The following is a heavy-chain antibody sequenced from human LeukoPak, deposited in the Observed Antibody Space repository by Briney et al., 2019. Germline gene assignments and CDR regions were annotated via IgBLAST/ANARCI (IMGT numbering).Heavy chain of an antibody. CDR3: ARLGGYYFDY. CDR2: IYHSGST. D-gene: IGHD1-26*01. V-gene: IGHV4-30-2*01. CDR1: GGSISSGGYY. J-gene: IGHJ4*02. Sequence: SQTLSLTCTVSGGSISSGGYYWSWIRQPPGKGLEWIGYIYHSGSTYYNPSLKSRVTISVDRSKNQFSLKLSSVTAADTAVYYCARLGGYYFDYWGQGTLVTVSS.